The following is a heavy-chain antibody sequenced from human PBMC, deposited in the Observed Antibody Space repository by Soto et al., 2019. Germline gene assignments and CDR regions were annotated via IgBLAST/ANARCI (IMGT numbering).Heavy chain of an antibody. J-gene: IGHJ6*02. CDR3: AKNYQTSPLGYYYYGIDV. V-gene: IGHV1-69*01. CDR1: GGTFSSYA. Sequence: QVQLVQSGAEVKKPGSSVKVSCKASGGTFSSYAISWVRQAPGQGLEWMGGIIPIFGTANYAQKFQGRVTITADESTSTAYMELSSLRSEDTAVYYCAKNYQTSPLGYYYYGIDVWGQGTTVTVSS. CDR2: IIPIFGTA. D-gene: IGHD2-2*01.